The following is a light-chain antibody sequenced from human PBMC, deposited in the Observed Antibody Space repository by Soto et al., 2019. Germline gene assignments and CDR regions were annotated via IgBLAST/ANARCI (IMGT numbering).Light chain of an antibody. J-gene: IGKJ5*01. Sequence: DIQMTQSPSSLSASVGDRVTITCRASQSISSYLNWYQQKPGKAPKLLIYAAPSLQSGVPSRFSGSGSGTDFTLTISSLEPEDFALYYCQQRNNWPITFGQGTRLEIK. CDR1: QSISSY. CDR3: QQRNNWPIT. CDR2: AAP. V-gene: IGKV1-39*01.